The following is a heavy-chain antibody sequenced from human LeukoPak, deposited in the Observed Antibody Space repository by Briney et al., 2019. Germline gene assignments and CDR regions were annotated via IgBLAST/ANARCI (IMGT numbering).Heavy chain of an antibody. Sequence: GGCLRLSCAASGFTFSSYSMNWVRQAPGKGLEWVSSISSSSSYIYYADSVKGRFTISRDNAKNSLYLQMNSLRAEDTAVYYCARATTYYDFWSGPRHYMDVWGKGTTVTVSS. CDR1: GFTFSSYS. CDR3: ARATTYYDFWSGPRHYMDV. CDR2: ISSSSSYI. J-gene: IGHJ6*03. D-gene: IGHD3-3*01. V-gene: IGHV3-21*01.